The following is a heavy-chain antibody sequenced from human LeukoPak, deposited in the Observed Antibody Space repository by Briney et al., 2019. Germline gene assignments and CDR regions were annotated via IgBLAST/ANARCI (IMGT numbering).Heavy chain of an antibody. D-gene: IGHD6-6*01. CDR1: GGSFSGYY. Sequence: PSETLSLTCAVYGGSFSGYYWSWIRQPPGKGLEWIGSIYYSGSTYYNPSLKSRVTISVDTSKNQFSLKLSSVTAADTAVYYCARGLGGIAARRGAFDIWGQGTMVTVSS. CDR2: IYYSGST. J-gene: IGHJ3*02. CDR3: ARGLGGIAARRGAFDI. V-gene: IGHV4-34*01.